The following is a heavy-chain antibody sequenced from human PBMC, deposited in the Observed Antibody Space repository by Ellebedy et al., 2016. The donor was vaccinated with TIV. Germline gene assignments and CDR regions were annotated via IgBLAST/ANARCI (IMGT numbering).Heavy chain of an antibody. CDR2: IYHSGST. CDR3: AGTRYNRFDP. V-gene: IGHV4-38-2*02. J-gene: IGHJ5*02. CDR1: GYSVSSTYY. Sequence: SETLSLTCTVSGYSVSSTYYWGWIRQPPGKGLEWIGSIYHSGSTYYNPSLETRVTISVDTSKNQFSLKVTSVTAADTAVYYCAGTRYNRFDPWGQGTLVTVSS.